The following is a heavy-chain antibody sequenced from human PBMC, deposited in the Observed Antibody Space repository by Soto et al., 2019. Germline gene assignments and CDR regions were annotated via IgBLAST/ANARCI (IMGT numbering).Heavy chain of an antibody. J-gene: IGHJ3*02. Sequence: QVQLVESGGGLVKPGGSLRLSCAASGFTFSDYYMSWIRQAPGQGLEWVSYISHDSDYTSYADSVRGRFSISRDNAQKSLYLQINSLRAEDTALYYCARPNTPYYGGNSGAFDSCGQGTMVTVSS. V-gene: IGHV3-11*06. D-gene: IGHD4-17*01. CDR1: GFTFSDYY. CDR2: ISHDSDYT. CDR3: ARPNTPYYGGNSGAFDS.